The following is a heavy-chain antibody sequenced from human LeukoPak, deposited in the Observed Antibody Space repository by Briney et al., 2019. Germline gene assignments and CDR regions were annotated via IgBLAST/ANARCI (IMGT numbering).Heavy chain of an antibody. J-gene: IGHJ4*02. V-gene: IGHV4-61*02. CDR1: GGSLSSGGYY. D-gene: IGHD1-26*01. CDR2: IYTSGST. Sequence: PSETLSHTCTVSGGSLSSGGYYWSWIRQPAGKGLEWIGRIYTSGSTNYSPSLKSRVTISVDTSKNQFSLKLSSVTAADTAVYYCAREGIQGSYGVFDYWGQGTLVTVSS. CDR3: AREGIQGSYGVFDY.